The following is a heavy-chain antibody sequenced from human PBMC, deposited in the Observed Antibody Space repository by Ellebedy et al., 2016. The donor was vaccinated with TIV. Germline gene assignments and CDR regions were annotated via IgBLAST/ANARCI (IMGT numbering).Heavy chain of an antibody. V-gene: IGHV4-59*13. Sequence: SETLSLTXTVSGGSISSYYWSWIRQPPGKGLEWIGYIYYSGSTNYNPSLKSRVTISVDTSKNQFSLKLSSVTAADTAVYYCARVIAARGYYMDVWGKGTTVTVSS. J-gene: IGHJ6*03. CDR3: ARVIAARGYYMDV. CDR1: GGSISSYY. CDR2: IYYSGST. D-gene: IGHD6-6*01.